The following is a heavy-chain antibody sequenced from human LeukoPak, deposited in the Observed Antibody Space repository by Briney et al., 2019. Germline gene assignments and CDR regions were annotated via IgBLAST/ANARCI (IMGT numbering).Heavy chain of an antibody. V-gene: IGHV4-34*01. CDR2: INHSGST. CDR1: GGSFSGYY. D-gene: IGHD1-26*01. J-gene: IGHJ4*02. Sequence: SETLSLTCAVYGGSFSGYYWSWIRQPPGKGLEWIGEINHSGSTNYNPSLKSRVTISVDTSKNQFSLKLSSVTAADTAVYYCARWEGASYYDFDYWGQGALVTVSS. CDR3: ARWEGASYYDFDY.